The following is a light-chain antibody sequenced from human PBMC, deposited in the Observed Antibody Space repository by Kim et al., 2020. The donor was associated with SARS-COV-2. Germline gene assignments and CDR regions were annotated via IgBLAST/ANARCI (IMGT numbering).Light chain of an antibody. CDR1: SLRSYY. CDR3: NSRASNDNVV. CDR2: VKN. Sequence: SSELTQDPAVSVALGQTVRITCQGDSLRSYYATWYQQKPGQAPIVVIYVKNNRPSGIPDRFSASSSGNTASLTITGTQAGDEADYYCNSRASNDNVVFGG. J-gene: IGLJ2*01. V-gene: IGLV3-19*01.